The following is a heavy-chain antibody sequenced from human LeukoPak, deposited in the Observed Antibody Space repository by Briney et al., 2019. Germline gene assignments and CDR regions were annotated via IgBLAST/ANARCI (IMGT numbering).Heavy chain of an antibody. Sequence: GGSLRLSCAAFGFTFSSYWMSWVRQAPGKGLEWVANIKQDGSEKYYVDSVKGRFTISRDNAKNSLYLQMNSLRAEDTAVYYCASRPGYYDILTGYDYWGQGTLVTVSS. CDR1: GFTFSSYW. V-gene: IGHV3-7*03. CDR2: IKQDGSEK. J-gene: IGHJ4*02. D-gene: IGHD3-9*01. CDR3: ASRPGYYDILTGYDY.